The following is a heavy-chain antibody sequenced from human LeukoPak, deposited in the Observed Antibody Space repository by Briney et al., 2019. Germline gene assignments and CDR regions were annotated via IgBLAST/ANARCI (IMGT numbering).Heavy chain of an antibody. V-gene: IGHV4-4*02. Sequence: PSETLSLTCAVSGVSISGSNWWIWVRQTPGKGLEWIGEIYHSGSTNYNPSLKSRVTISVDKSKNQFSLNLTSVTAADTAVYYCARTVGSGLPDYWGQGTLVTVSS. CDR3: ARTVGSGLPDY. CDR2: IYHSGST. CDR1: GVSISGSNW. D-gene: IGHD6-25*01. J-gene: IGHJ4*02.